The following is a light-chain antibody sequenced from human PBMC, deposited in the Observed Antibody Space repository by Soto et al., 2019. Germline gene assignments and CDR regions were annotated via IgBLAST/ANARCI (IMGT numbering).Light chain of an antibody. CDR3: QQCANSPRT. CDR1: QSVGSSY. Sequence: EIVLTQSPGTLSLSPGERAALSCRASQSVGSSYLAWYQQKAGQTPRLLIYEASSRATGIPDRFSGSGSGTDFTLTISRLEPEDVAMYYCQQCANSPRTFGQGTKLEI. CDR2: EAS. V-gene: IGKV3-20*01. J-gene: IGKJ2*01.